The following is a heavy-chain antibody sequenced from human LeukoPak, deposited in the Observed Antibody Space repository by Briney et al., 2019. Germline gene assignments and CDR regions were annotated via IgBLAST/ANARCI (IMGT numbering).Heavy chain of an antibody. D-gene: IGHD6-19*01. J-gene: IGHJ4*02. Sequence: SGGSLKLSCAASGFTFSNSWMHWVRQAPGKGLEWVANIQRDGSEKYYVDSVKGRLTISRDNAKNSLSLQMNSLRAEDTAVYFCASSSGWLFDEYWGRGTPVTVSS. CDR2: IQRDGSEK. CDR1: GFTFSNSW. CDR3: ASSSGWLFDEY. V-gene: IGHV3-7*03.